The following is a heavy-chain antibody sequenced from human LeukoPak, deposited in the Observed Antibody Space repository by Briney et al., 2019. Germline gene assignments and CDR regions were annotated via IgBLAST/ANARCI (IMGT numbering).Heavy chain of an antibody. CDR2: IYHSGST. CDR1: GGSISGSNW. D-gene: IGHD3-3*01. CDR3: ARGPVLRFLEWFPSGAFDI. V-gene: IGHV4-4*02. J-gene: IGHJ3*02. Sequence: SETLSLTCAVSGGSISGSNWWSWVRQPPGKGLEWIGSIYHSGSTYYNPSLKSRVTISVDTSKNQFSLKLSSVTAADTAVYYCARGPVLRFLEWFPSGAFDIWGQGTMVTVSS.